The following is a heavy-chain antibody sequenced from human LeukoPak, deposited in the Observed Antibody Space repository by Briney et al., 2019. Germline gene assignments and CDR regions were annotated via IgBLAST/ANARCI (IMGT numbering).Heavy chain of an antibody. D-gene: IGHD6-13*01. CDR1: GYSISSDYY. J-gene: IGHJ4*02. CDR2: IYNRGTN. V-gene: IGHV4-38-2*02. Sequence: SETLSLTCTVSGYSISSDYYWGWIRQPPGKGLEWIGSIYNRGTNHYNPSLKSRVTISVDTSKNQFSLKLSSVTAADTAVYYCARGFPPLIAAAGTSFLDYWGQGTLVTVSS. CDR3: ARGFPPLIAAAGTSFLDY.